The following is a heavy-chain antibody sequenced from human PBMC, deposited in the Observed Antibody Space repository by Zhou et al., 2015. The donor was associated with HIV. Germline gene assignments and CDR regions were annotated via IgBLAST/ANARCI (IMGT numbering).Heavy chain of an antibody. D-gene: IGHD7-27*01. V-gene: IGHV1-69*06. CDR1: GYTFTSYG. CDR3: AREGWGSWYLDL. Sequence: QVQLVQSGAEVKKPGASVKVSCKASGYTFTSYGISWVRQAPGQGLEWMGGIVPFFGTANYAQKFQGRVTITADKSTGTAYMELSSLRSEDTAAYYCAREGWGSWYLDLWGRGTLVSVSS. CDR2: IVPFFGTA. J-gene: IGHJ2*01.